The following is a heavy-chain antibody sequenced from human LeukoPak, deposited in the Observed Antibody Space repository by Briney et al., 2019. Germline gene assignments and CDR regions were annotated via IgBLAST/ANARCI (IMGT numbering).Heavy chain of an antibody. J-gene: IGHJ5*02. D-gene: IGHD2-2*01. V-gene: IGHV4-30-4*01. Sequence: PSKTLSLTCTVSGGSISSGDYYWSWIRQPPGKGLEWIGYIYYSGSTYYNPSLKSRVTISVDTSKNQFSLKLSSVTAADTAVYYCAREVTSVVPAATINWFDPWGQGTLVTVSS. CDR2: IYYSGST. CDR1: GGSISSGDYY. CDR3: AREVTSVVPAATINWFDP.